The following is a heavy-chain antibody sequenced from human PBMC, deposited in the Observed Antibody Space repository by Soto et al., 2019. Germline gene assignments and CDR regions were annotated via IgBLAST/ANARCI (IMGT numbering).Heavy chain of an antibody. V-gene: IGHV1-46*03. Sequence: QVQLMQSGAEVKKPGASVKVSCKASGFTFTSFYIHWVRQVPGQGLEWMGIINPSGDTTSYTEKLQGRLTLTRDTSTSTVYMELSSLRSEDTAVYFCARGLGSGSYHSPSGYWGQGTLVTVSS. D-gene: IGHD1-26*01. J-gene: IGHJ4*02. CDR3: ARGLGSGSYHSPSGY. CDR2: INPSGDTT. CDR1: GFTFTSFY.